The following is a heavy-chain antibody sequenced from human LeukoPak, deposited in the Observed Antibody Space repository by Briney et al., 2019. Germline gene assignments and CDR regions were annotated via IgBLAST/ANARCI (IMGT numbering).Heavy chain of an antibody. CDR1: GGSISSYY. J-gene: IGHJ3*02. D-gene: IGHD2-2*01. V-gene: IGHV4-4*07. CDR2: IYTSGST. CDR3: ARGEGLGYCSSTSCSPDHDAFDI. Sequence: SETLSLTCTVSGGSISSYYWSWIRQPAGKGLEWIGRIYTSGSTNYNPSLKSRVTMSVDTSKNQFSPKLSSVTAADTAVYYCARGEGLGYCSSTSCSPDHDAFDIWGQGTMVTVSS.